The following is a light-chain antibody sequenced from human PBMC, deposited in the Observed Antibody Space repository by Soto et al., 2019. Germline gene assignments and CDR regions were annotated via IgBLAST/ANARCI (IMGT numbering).Light chain of an antibody. V-gene: IGLV2-8*01. CDR1: SSDVGAYNY. CDR2: DVS. Sequence: QSALTQPPSASGSPGQSVTISGTGTSSDVGAYNYVSWYPHHPGKAPKLVIYDVSKRPSGVPDRFSGSKSGNTASLTVSGLQDEDEAAYFCLSYTRSTIYVLGTGTTVTVL. J-gene: IGLJ1*01. CDR3: LSYTRSTIYV.